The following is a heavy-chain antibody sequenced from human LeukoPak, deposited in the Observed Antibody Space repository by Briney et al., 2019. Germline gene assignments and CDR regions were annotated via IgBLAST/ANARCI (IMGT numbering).Heavy chain of an antibody. Sequence: GGSLRLSCTASGFTFTSYAMSWVRQAPEKGLGWVSTISVSGDHTYYADSVKGRFTISRDNSKNTLYLQMNSLRAEDTAVYYCARDPRRYYYDSSGYSEYWGQGTLVTVSS. V-gene: IGHV3-23*01. CDR1: GFTFTSYA. CDR3: ARDPRRYYYDSSGYSEY. J-gene: IGHJ4*02. D-gene: IGHD3-22*01. CDR2: ISVSGDHT.